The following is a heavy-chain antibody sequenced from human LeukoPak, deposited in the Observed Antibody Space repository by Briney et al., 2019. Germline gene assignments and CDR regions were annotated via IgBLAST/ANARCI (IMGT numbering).Heavy chain of an antibody. CDR3: AKDRGMTTITTIDY. J-gene: IGHJ4*02. D-gene: IGHD4-11*01. CDR2: ISGNGDST. Sequence: GGSLRLSCAASGFTFSSYWMHWVRQAPGKGLEWVSVISGNGDSTYYTDSVKGRFTISRDNSKNTVYLQMTSLRAEDTAVYYCAKDRGMTTITTIDYWGQGILVTVSS. V-gene: IGHV3-23*01. CDR1: GFTFSSYW.